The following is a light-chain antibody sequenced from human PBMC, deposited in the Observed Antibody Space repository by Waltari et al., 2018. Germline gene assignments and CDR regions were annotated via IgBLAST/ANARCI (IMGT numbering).Light chain of an antibody. CDR1: QSVSDRH. Sequence: ENVLTQYPATLSLSQGERASLSCGASQSVSDRHLAWYQQKPGLAPRLLIYDASKRATGVPDRFSGSRSGTDFTLTISRLEPEDFAVYYCQRFASSEFTFGPGTKVDI. J-gene: IGKJ3*01. CDR2: DAS. CDR3: QRFASSEFT. V-gene: IGKV3D-20*01.